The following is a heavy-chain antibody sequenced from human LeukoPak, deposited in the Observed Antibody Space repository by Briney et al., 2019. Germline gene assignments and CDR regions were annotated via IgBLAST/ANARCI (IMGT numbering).Heavy chain of an antibody. Sequence: PSETLSLTCAVYGGSFSGYYWSWIRQPPGKGLEWIGEINHSGSTNYNPSLKSRVTISVDTSKNQFSLKLSSVTAADTAVYYCAREGIIGDTANWGQGTLVTVSS. CDR3: AREGIIGDTAN. CDR1: GGSFSGYY. CDR2: INHSGST. D-gene: IGHD5-18*01. J-gene: IGHJ4*02. V-gene: IGHV4-34*01.